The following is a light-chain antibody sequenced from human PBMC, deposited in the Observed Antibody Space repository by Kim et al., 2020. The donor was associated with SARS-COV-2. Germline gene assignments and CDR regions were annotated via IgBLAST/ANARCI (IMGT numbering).Light chain of an antibody. J-gene: IGLJ2*01. V-gene: IGLV4-69*01. CDR3: QTWGTVV. CDR1: SGHSSYA. CDR2: LNSDGSH. Sequence: LGASVKLTCTLSSGHSSYAIAWHQQQLEKGPRYLMKLNSDGSHSKGDGIPDRFSGSSSGAERYLTISSLQSEDEADYYCQTWGTVVFGGGTQLTVL.